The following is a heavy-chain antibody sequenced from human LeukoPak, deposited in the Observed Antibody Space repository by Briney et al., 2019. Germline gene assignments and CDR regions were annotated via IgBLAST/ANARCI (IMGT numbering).Heavy chain of an antibody. CDR2: IYYSGSS. D-gene: IGHD5-24*01. CDR3: ARNRDGYNSFDY. CDR1: GGSINNGGYY. J-gene: IGHJ4*02. Sequence: SQTLSLTCTASGGSINNGGYYWSWIRQHPGKGLEWIGYIYYSGSSYYNPSLRSRVTISVDTSKNHFSLKLSSVTAADTAVYYCARNRDGYNSFDYWGQGTLVTVSS. V-gene: IGHV4-31*03.